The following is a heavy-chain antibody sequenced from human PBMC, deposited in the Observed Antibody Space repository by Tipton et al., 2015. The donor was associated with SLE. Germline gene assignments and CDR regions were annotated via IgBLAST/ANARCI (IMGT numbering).Heavy chain of an antibody. Sequence: SLRLSCAASGFTFSSYGMHWVRQAPGKGLEWVAVISYDGSNKYYADSVKGRFTISRDNSKNTLYLQMNSLRAEDTAVYYCARDRSSSGYYPGYWGQGTLVTVSS. CDR1: GFTFSSYG. CDR3: ARDRSSSGYYPGY. CDR2: ISYDGSNK. V-gene: IGHV3-30*19. D-gene: IGHD3-22*01. J-gene: IGHJ4*02.